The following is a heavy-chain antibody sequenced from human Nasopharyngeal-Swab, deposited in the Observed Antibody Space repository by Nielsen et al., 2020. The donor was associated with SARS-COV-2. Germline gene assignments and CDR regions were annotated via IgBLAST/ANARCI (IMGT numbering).Heavy chain of an antibody. J-gene: IGHJ6*02. V-gene: IGHV1-46*01. D-gene: IGHD6-13*01. CDR2: INPSGGST. CDR3: ARDSRGAGAAAPPGYYYYYGMDV. Sequence: WVRQAPGQGLEWMGIINPSGGSTSYAQKFQGRVTMTRDTSTSTVYMELSSLRSEDTAVYYCARDSRGAGAAAPPGYYYYYGMDVWGQGTTVTVSS.